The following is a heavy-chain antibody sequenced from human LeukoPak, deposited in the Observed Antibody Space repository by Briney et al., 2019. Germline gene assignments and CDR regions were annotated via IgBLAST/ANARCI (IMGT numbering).Heavy chain of an antibody. V-gene: IGHV4-61*01. J-gene: IGHJ4*02. CDR2: IYDSGST. Sequence: SETLSLACTVSGGSVSSGSYYWSWIRQPPGKGLEWIGYIYDSGSTNYNPSLKSRVTISVDTSKNQFSLKLSSVTAADTAVYYCARGRGYSYVNWGQGTLVTVSS. CDR3: ARGRGYSYVN. CDR1: GGSVSSGSYY. D-gene: IGHD5-18*01.